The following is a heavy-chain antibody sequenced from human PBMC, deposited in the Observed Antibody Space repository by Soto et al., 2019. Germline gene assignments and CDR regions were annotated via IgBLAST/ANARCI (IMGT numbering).Heavy chain of an antibody. CDR3: ARDKITGLFDY. CDR1: GASIRSSSYY. Sequence: PAETLSLTCTVSGASIRSSSYYWGWIRQPPGKGLEWIGEIYHSGSTNYNPSLKSRVTISVDTSKNQFSLKLTSVTAADTAVYYCARDKITGLFDYWGQGTLVTVSS. V-gene: IGHV4-39*07. D-gene: IGHD2-8*02. CDR2: IYHSGST. J-gene: IGHJ4*02.